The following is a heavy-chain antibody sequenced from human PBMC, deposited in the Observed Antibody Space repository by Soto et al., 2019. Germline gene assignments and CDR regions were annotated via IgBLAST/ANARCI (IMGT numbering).Heavy chain of an antibody. CDR2: IYHNGNT. CDR1: GGSISSGGYS. V-gene: IGHV4-30-2*01. CDR3: ARLTPVTADFDY. D-gene: IGHD4-17*01. J-gene: IGHJ4*02. Sequence: SETLSLTCAVSGGSISSGGYSWSWIRQPPGKGLEWIGYIYHNGNTYYKPSLKSRVTISVDRSKNQISLKLRYVNAADTAVYYCARLTPVTADFDYWGQGTLVTVSS.